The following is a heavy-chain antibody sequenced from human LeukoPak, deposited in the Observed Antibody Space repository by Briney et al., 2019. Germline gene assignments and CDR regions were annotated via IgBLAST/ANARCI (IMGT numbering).Heavy chain of an antibody. CDR3: ARQGYSSGWYFDY. Sequence: SETLSLTCTVSGGSISSSRYYWGWIRQPPGKGLEWIGSIYYSGSTYYNPSLKSRVTISVDTSKNQFSLKLSSVTAADTAVYYCARQGYSSGWYFDYWGQGTLVTVSS. CDR2: IYYSGST. V-gene: IGHV4-39*01. CDR1: GGSISSSRYY. J-gene: IGHJ4*02. D-gene: IGHD6-19*01.